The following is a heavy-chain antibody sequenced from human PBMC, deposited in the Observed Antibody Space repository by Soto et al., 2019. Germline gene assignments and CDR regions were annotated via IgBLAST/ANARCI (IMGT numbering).Heavy chain of an antibody. CDR2: IHYTGST. CDR1: GASISRGDYY. CDR3: ARDSWTVSAYHPSGMDV. D-gene: IGHD2-2*01. V-gene: IGHV4-30-4*01. J-gene: IGHJ6*02. Sequence: SENLCVTCTVSGASISRGDYYWSWIRQSPGKGLEYIGYIHYTGSTYYNPSLKSRVTISMDMSKNQFSLKLTSVTVADTAVYYCARDSWTVSAYHPSGMDVWGQGTTLTVSS.